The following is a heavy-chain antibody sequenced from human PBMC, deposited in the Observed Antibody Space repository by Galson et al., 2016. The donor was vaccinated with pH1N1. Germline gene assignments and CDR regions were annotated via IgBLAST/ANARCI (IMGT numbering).Heavy chain of an antibody. CDR2: IRSKVYGGTT. J-gene: IGHJ4*02. V-gene: IGHV3-49*04. Sequence: CAASGFSFGDYAMSWVRQAPGKGLEWVGLIRSKVYGGTTEYAASVKGRFTILRDDSKYIAYLQMNSLRTEDTAVYFCTRARYNLLTGYLIDYWGQGTLVTVSS. CDR3: TRARYNLLTGYLIDY. CDR1: GFSFGDYA. D-gene: IGHD3-9*01.